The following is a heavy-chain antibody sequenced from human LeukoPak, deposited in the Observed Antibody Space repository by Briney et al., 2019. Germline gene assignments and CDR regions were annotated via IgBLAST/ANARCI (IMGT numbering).Heavy chain of an antibody. D-gene: IGHD6-6*01. V-gene: IGHV3-21*01. J-gene: IGHJ5*02. CDR2: ISSSSSYI. Sequence: GGSLRLSCAASGFTFSSYSMNWVRQAPGKGLEWVSSISSSSSYIYYADSVKGRFTISRDNAKNSLYLQMNSPRAEDTAVYYCARDLPSSSGMTWGQGTLVTVSS. CDR1: GFTFSSYS. CDR3: ARDLPSSSGMT.